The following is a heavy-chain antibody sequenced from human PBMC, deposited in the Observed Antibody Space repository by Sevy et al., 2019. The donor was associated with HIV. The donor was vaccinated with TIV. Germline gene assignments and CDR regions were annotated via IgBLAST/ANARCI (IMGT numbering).Heavy chain of an antibody. J-gene: IGHJ6*03. Sequence: ASVKVSCKASGGTFSGYAISWVRQAPGQGLEWMGGIIPIFGTANYAQKFQGRVTITADESTSTAYMELSSLRSEDTAVYYCARGEGSSSWPFYYYYYMDVWGKGTTVTVSS. CDR1: GGTFSGYA. CDR2: IIPIFGTA. V-gene: IGHV1-69*13. D-gene: IGHD6-13*01. CDR3: ARGEGSSSWPFYYYYYMDV.